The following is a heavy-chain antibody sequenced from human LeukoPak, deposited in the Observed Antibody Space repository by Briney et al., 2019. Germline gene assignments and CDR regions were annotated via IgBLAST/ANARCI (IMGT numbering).Heavy chain of an antibody. CDR2: ISYDGSNK. D-gene: IGHD5-24*01. CDR3: ARVLGTMDYGLNY. V-gene: IGHV3-30*04. Sequence: GGSLRLSCAASGFTFSSYAMHWVRQAPGKGLEWVAVISYDGSNKYYADSVKGRFTISRDNSKNTLYLQMNSLRAEDTAVYYCARVLGTMDYGLNYWGQGTLVTVSS. J-gene: IGHJ4*02. CDR1: GFTFSSYA.